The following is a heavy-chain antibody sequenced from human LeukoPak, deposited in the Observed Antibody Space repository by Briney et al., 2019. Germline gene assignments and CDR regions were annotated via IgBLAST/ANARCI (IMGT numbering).Heavy chain of an antibody. CDR3: AKDASYDSSGYYPDAFDI. Sequence: GWSLRLSCAASVFTFSSYVLHWVRPAPGKGLAGVAVISYGGCNKYYADSVQGRFTISRDNSKNTLYLQMNSLRAEDTAVYYCAKDASYDSSGYYPDAFDIWGQGTMVTVSS. V-gene: IGHV3-30*18. CDR1: VFTFSSYV. J-gene: IGHJ3*02. D-gene: IGHD3-22*01. CDR2: ISYGGCNK.